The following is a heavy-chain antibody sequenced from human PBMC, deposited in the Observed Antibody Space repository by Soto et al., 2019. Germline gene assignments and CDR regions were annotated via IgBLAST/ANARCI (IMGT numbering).Heavy chain of an antibody. J-gene: IGHJ4*02. CDR3: ARGGTAARQGTGY. CDR2: MNPNSGNT. V-gene: IGHV1-8*01. Sequence: ASVKVCCKASVYTFTSYDINWVRQDTGQGLEWMGWMNPNSGNTGYAQKFQGRVTMTRNTSISTAYMELSSLRSEDTAVYYCARGGTAARQGTGYWGQGTLVTVSS. CDR1: VYTFTSYD. D-gene: IGHD6-6*01.